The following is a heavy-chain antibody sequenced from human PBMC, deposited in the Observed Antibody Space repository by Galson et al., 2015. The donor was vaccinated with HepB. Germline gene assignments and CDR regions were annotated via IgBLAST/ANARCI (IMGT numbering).Heavy chain of an antibody. CDR1: GFTFSSYA. V-gene: IGHV3-23*01. J-gene: IGHJ4*02. CDR2: ISTPGGSI. Sequence: SLRLSCAASGFTFSSYAMSWVRQAPGKGLEWVSTISTPGGSIYYADSVKGRFTMSRDNVKNILYLQMNSLRADDTAVYYCAKDFASGTDFDWYDPVAYWGEGTLVNGSS. D-gene: IGHD3-9*01. CDR3: AKDFASGTDFDWYDPVAY.